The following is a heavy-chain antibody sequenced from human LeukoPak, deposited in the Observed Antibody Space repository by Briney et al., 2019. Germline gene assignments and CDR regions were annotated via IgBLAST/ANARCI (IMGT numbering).Heavy chain of an antibody. CDR2: IYHSGST. D-gene: IGHD3-16*02. V-gene: IGHV4-4*02. Sequence: SGTLSLTCAVSGGSISSSNWWSWVRQPPGKGLEWIGEIYHSGSTNYNPSLKSRVTISVDKSKNQFSLKLSSVTAADTAVYYCARVRIMITFGGVIVDNWFDPWGQGTLVTVSS. J-gene: IGHJ5*02. CDR1: GGSISSSNW. CDR3: ARVRIMITFGGVIVDNWFDP.